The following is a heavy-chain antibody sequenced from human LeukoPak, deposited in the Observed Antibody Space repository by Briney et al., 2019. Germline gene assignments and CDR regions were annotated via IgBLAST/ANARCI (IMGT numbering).Heavy chain of an antibody. CDR3: ARLGYPWYYDY. CDR1: GFTLSRDW. V-gene: IGHV3-7*01. CDR2: IKQDGSEK. D-gene: IGHD2-15*01. Sequence: PGGTLRLSCAASGFTLSRDWMSWVRQAPAKGLEWVANIKQDGSEKYYVDAVKGRFTISRDNAKNSLYLQMNSLRVEDTAVYYCARLGYPWYYDYWGQGTLVTVSS. J-gene: IGHJ4*02.